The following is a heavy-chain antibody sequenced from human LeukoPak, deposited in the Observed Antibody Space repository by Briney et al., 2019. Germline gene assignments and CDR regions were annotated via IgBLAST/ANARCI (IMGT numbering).Heavy chain of an antibody. Sequence: SETLSLTCTVSGGSISSYYWNWIRQPAGKGLEWIGRISSSGSTNYNPSLKSRVTISVDTSKNQFSLKLSSVTAADTAVYFCARGPYSYDSSGAFDIWGQGTMVTVSS. CDR1: GGSISSYY. CDR2: ISSSGST. D-gene: IGHD3-22*01. V-gene: IGHV4-4*07. CDR3: ARGPYSYDSSGAFDI. J-gene: IGHJ3*02.